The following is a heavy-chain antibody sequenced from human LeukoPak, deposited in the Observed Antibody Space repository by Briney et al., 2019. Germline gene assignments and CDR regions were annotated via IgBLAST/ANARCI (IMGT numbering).Heavy chain of an antibody. Sequence: GASAKVSCKASGYTFTSYDINWVRQATGQGLEWMGWMNPNSGNTGYAQKFQGRVTITRNTSISTAYMELSSLRSEDTAVYYCARVTTLSCSSTSCPEGDWFDPWGQGTLVTVSS. V-gene: IGHV1-8*03. CDR3: ARVTTLSCSSTSCPEGDWFDP. J-gene: IGHJ5*02. D-gene: IGHD2-2*01. CDR1: GYTFTSYD. CDR2: MNPNSGNT.